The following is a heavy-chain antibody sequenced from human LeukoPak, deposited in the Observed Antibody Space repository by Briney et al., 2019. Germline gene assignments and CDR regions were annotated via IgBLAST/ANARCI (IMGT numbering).Heavy chain of an antibody. CDR1: GFTFSSYD. J-gene: IGHJ5*02. CDR3: ARASGPASGFDP. D-gene: IGHD3-3*01. CDR2: IGTAGDT. Sequence: GGRLRLSCAASGFTFSSYDMHWVRQATGKGLEWVSAIGTAGDTYYPGSVKGRFTISRENAKNSLYLQMNSLRAGDTAVYYCARASGPASGFDPWGQGTLVTVSS. V-gene: IGHV3-13*04.